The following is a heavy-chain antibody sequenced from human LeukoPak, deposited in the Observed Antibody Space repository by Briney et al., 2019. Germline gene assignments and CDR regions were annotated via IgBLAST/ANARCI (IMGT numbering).Heavy chain of an antibody. Sequence: TLSLTCAVYGGSFSDNYRSWLHQPQGKGLEWIGGINHRGSTNYNPSLKSRVTISVDTSKNQFSLKLTSVTAADTAVYYCAREREDIKLMLYAYYFDYWGQGTLVTVSS. J-gene: IGHJ4*02. CDR3: AREREDIKLMLYAYYFDY. V-gene: IGHV4-34*01. D-gene: IGHD2-8*01. CDR1: GGSFSDNY. CDR2: INHRGST.